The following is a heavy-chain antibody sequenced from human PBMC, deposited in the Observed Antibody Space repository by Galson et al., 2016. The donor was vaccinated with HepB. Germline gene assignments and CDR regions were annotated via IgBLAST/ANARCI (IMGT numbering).Heavy chain of an antibody. V-gene: IGHV1-69*13. D-gene: IGHD3-22*01. CDR2: IIPTIAPA. Sequence: SVKVSCKASVGTLTKDGFNWVRQAPGLGLEWMGGIIPTIAPANYAQKFQGRVTITADESTSTAYLEMRSLTSEDTAVYYCASGKYFDSSDYYEIFQIWGQGTLVTVSS. CDR1: VGTLTKDG. J-gene: IGHJ4*02. CDR3: ASGKYFDSSDYYEIFQI.